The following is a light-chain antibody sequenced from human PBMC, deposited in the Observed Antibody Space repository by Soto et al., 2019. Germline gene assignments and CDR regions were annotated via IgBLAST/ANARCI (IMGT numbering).Light chain of an antibody. CDR1: SSNIGAGYD. J-gene: IGLJ1*01. Sequence: QSVLTQPPSVSGAPGQRVTISCTGRSSNIGAGYDLHWYQQLPGAAPKLLIYDNTNRPSGIPDRFSGSKSGTSASLAITGLQAEDEADYYCQSYDSSLSGYVFGSGTKVTVL. CDR3: QSYDSSLSGYV. V-gene: IGLV1-40*01. CDR2: DNT.